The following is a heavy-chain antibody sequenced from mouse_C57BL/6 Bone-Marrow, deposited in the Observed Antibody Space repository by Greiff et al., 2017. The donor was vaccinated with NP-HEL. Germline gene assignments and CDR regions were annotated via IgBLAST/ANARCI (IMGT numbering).Heavy chain of an antibody. V-gene: IGHV1-15*01. CDR2: IDPETGGT. D-gene: IGHD3-2*02. CDR3: TRRLGPLDY. Sequence: VQLQQSGAELVRPGASVTLSCKASGYTFTDYEMHWVKQTPVHGLEWIGAIDPETGGTAYNQKFKGKAILTADKSSSTAYMELRSLTSEDSAVYYCTRRLGPLDYWGQGTTLTVSS. CDR1: GYTFTDYE. J-gene: IGHJ2*01.